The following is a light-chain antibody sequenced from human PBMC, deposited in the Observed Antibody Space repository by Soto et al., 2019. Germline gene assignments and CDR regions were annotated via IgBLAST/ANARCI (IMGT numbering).Light chain of an antibody. Sequence: DIQMTQSLSSLSASVGDTVTITCRASQSISNSLSWYQQKPGKAPKFLIYVASTLQRGVPSRFSGSGSGTDFTLTINSLQPEDVATYYCQQTFSPPYTFGQGTKLVIK. CDR3: QQTFSPPYT. CDR1: QSISNS. V-gene: IGKV1-39*01. CDR2: VAS. J-gene: IGKJ2*01.